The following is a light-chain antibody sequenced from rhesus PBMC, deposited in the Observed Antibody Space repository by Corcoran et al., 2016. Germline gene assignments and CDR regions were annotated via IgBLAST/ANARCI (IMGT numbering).Light chain of an antibody. Sequence: EIVLTQSPATLSLFPGERATLSCRASQSVTSSLAWYQQKPGPVPRLLIYGASSRATGIPDMFSGSGSGTDFPLTISSLEPEDFAVYYWQQYNNWTLAFGGGTKVEIK. CDR3: QQYNNWTLA. CDR2: GAS. CDR1: QSVTSS. J-gene: IGKJ4*01. V-gene: IGKV3-42*03.